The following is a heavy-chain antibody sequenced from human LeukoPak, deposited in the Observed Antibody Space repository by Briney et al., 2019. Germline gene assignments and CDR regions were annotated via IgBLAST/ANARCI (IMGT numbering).Heavy chain of an antibody. CDR3: ARSYSSTPQYYYYYYMDV. CDR2: IRYDGSNK. J-gene: IGHJ6*03. D-gene: IGHD6-13*01. V-gene: IGHV3-30*02. CDR1: GFTFSSYS. Sequence: PGGSLRLSCAASGFTFSSYSMNWVRQAPGKGLEWVAFIRYDGSNKYYADSVKGRFTISRDNSKNTLYLQMNSLRAEDTAVYYCARSYSSTPQYYYYYYMDVWGKGTTVTVSS.